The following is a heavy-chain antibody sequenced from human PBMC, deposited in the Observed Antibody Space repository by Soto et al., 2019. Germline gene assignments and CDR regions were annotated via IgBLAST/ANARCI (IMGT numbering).Heavy chain of an antibody. J-gene: IGHJ4*02. CDR3: ARGGRTAAGLHFDY. V-gene: IGHV1-69*13. Sequence: SVKVSCKVSGYSLTELSMHWVRQAPGQGLEWMGGIIPIFGTANYAQKFQGRVTITADESTSTAYMELSSLRSEDTAVYYCARGGRTAAGLHFDYWGQGTLVTVSS. D-gene: IGHD6-13*01. CDR2: IIPIFGTA. CDR1: GYSLTELS.